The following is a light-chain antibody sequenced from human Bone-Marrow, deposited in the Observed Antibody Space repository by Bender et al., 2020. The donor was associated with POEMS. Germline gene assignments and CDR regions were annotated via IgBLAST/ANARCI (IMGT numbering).Light chain of an antibody. CDR1: SSDIGAFDY. J-gene: IGLJ3*02. CDR3: CSFAGGYSLV. Sequence: QSALTQPPSASGSPGQSVAISCTGTSSDIGAFDYVSWFQQHPAKAPKLIISDVTRRPSGVSNRFSGSKSGNTASLTISGLQAEDEADYYCCSFAGGYSLVFGGGTKLTVL. CDR2: DVT. V-gene: IGLV2-11*01.